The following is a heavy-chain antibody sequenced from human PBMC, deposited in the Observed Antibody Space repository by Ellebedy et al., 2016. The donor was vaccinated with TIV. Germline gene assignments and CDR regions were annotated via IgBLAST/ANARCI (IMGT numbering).Heavy chain of an antibody. CDR1: GFTFSRYA. V-gene: IGHV3-66*01. J-gene: IGHJ5*02. CDR2: IYKDGGT. Sequence: GGSLRLSCAASGFTFSRYAVSWVRQAPGKGLEWVSVIYKDGGTNYTDSVLGRFTISRDNSENTLYLQMDSLIVEDTAVYYCARDPGGGGNYGDNWFDPWGQGTLVTVSS. CDR3: ARDPGGGGNYGDNWFDP. D-gene: IGHD3-22*01.